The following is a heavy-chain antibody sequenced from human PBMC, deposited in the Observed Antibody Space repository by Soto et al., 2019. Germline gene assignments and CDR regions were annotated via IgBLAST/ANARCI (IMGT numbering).Heavy chain of an antibody. J-gene: IGHJ6*02. D-gene: IGHD2-15*01. Sequence: QVQLVQCGAEVKKPGSSVKVSCKAPGGTFSSYAISWVRQAPGQGLEWMGGIIPIFGTAKYAQKFQGRVTITADESTSTGYMELSSLRSEDTPVYYCARSQGGSSSLDIYYYYYYGMDVWGQGTTVTVSS. V-gene: IGHV1-69*01. CDR1: GGTFSSYA. CDR2: IIPIFGTA. CDR3: ARSQGGSSSLDIYYYYYYGMDV.